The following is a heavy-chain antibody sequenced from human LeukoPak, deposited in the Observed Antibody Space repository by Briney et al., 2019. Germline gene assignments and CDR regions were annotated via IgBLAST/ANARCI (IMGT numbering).Heavy chain of an antibody. J-gene: IGHJ3*02. CDR1: GGTFSSYA. V-gene: IGHV1-2*02. CDR2: INPNSGGT. CDR3: AREEGIVVVVARSSAFDI. D-gene: IGHD2-15*01. Sequence: ASVKVSCKAFGGTFSSYAISWVRQAPGQGLEWMGWINPNSGGTNYAQKFQGRVTLTRDTSISTAYMELSRLRSDDTAVYYCAREEGIVVVVARSSAFDIWGQGTMVTVSS.